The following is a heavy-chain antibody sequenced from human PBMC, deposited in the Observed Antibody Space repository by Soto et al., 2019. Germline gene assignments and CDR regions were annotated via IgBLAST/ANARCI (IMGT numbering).Heavy chain of an antibody. CDR1: GYTFTSYY. CDR3: AWTYYDVLTGTLYGMDV. CDR2: INPSGGST. D-gene: IGHD3-9*01. Sequence: ASVKVSCKASGYTFTSYYMHWVRQAPGQGLEWMGIINPSGGSTSYAQKFQGRVTMTRDTSTSTVYMELSSLRSEDTAVYYCAWTYYDVLTGTLYGMDVWGQGTTVTVSS. J-gene: IGHJ6*02. V-gene: IGHV1-46*01.